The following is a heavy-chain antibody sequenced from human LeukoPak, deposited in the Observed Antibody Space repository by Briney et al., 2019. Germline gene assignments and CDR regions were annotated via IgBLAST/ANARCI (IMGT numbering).Heavy chain of an antibody. CDR3: ARTGWELQAGLDF. CDR2: INPNSGGT. Sequence: GASVKVSCKASGYTFTDYYMNWVRQAPGQGLEWMGWINPNSGGTNYAQKFQGRVTMTRDTSISTVYMELRRLTYDDTAVYYCARTGWELQAGLDFRGRGTLVTVSS. CDR1: GYTFTDYY. V-gene: IGHV1-2*02. D-gene: IGHD1-26*01. J-gene: IGHJ4*02.